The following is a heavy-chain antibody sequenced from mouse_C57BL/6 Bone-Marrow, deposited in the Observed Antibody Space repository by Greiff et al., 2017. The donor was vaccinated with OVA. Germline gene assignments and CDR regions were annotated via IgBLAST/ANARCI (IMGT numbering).Heavy chain of an antibody. CDR1: GYTFTSYW. J-gene: IGHJ1*03. V-gene: IGHV1-64*01. D-gene: IGHD2-1*01. CDR3: ARSYGNYWYFDV. Sequence: QVQLQQPGAELVKPGASVKLSCKASGYTFTSYWMHWVKQRPGQGLEWIGMIHPNSGSTNYNEKFKSKATLTVDKSSSTAYMQLSSLTSEYSAVYYCARSYGNYWYFDVWGTGTTVTVSS. CDR2: IHPNSGST.